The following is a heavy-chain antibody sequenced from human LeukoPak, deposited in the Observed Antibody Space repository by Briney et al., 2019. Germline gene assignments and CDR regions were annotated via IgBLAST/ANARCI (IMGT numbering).Heavy chain of an antibody. CDR1: GLTFSSYA. J-gene: IGHJ1*01. V-gene: IGHV3-23*01. D-gene: IGHD3-10*01. CDR2: ISGSGGST. Sequence: GGSLRLSCAASGLTFSSYAMSWVRQAPGKGLEWVSAISGSGGSTYYADSVKGRFTISRDNSKNTLYLQMNSLRAEDTAVYSCAKDPDYYGSGSFKYWGQGTLVTVSS. CDR3: AKDPDYYGSGSFKY.